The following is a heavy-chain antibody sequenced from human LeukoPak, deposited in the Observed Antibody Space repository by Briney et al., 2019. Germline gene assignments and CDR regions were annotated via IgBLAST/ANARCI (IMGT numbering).Heavy chain of an antibody. CDR3: ARDVAREGVFVGMDV. V-gene: IGHV3-53*01. J-gene: IGHJ6*02. CDR1: GFTVSSNY. Sequence: GGSLRLSCAASGFTVSSNYMSWVRQAPGKGLEWVSVIYSGGSTYYADSVKGRFTISRDNAKNTLYLQMNSLRAEDTAVYYCARDVAREGVFVGMDVWGQGTTVTVSS. CDR2: IYSGGST. D-gene: IGHD2-21*01.